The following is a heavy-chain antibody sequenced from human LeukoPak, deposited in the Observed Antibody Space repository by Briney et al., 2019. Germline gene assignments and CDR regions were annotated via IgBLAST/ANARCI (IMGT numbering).Heavy chain of an antibody. V-gene: IGHV3-21*01. CDR3: ARDPTSSWETAFDI. CDR1: GFTFSNYN. CDR2: ISSGTSYI. J-gene: IGHJ3*02. Sequence: GGSLRLSCAASGFTFSNYNMNWVRQAPGKGLEWVSSISSGTSYIYYADSVKGRFTISRDNAKNSLYLQMNSLRGEDTAVYYCARDPTSSWETAFDIWGQGTMVTVSS. D-gene: IGHD1-26*01.